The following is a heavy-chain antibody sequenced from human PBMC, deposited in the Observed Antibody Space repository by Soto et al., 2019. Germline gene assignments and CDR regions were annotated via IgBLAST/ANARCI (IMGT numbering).Heavy chain of an antibody. D-gene: IGHD6-25*01. CDR2: LIGGHYGT. J-gene: IGHJ5*02. CDR1: GFPFGGSY. Sequence: VGALSLSCSGSGFPFGGSYMSWVRPAPGKGLEWVSTLIGGHYGTAYSYSVKGRFTVSRDNSKNCLYLQMNSLGVADTAMYFCAKGKSTADIDWFDPWGQGSLVTVSS. V-gene: IGHV3-23*01. CDR3: AKGKSTADIDWFDP.